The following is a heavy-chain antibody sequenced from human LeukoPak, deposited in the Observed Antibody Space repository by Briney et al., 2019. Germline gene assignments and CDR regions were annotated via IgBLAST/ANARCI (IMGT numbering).Heavy chain of an antibody. CDR1: GFTFTSYS. CDR2: ISGGGGST. D-gene: IGHD1-26*01. J-gene: IGHJ4*02. CDR3: AKGAKWDVTPFDY. V-gene: IGHV3-23*01. Sequence: GGSLRLSCAASGFTFTSYSMNWVRQAPGKGLEWVSTISGGGGSTYYADSVKGRFTISRDNSKNTPYLQVNSLRAEDTAVYYCAKGAKWDVTPFDYWGQGTLVTVSS.